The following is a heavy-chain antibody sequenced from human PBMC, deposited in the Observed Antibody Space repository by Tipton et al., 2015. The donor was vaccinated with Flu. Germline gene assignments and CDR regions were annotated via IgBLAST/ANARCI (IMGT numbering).Heavy chain of an antibody. J-gene: IGHJ5*02. CDR3: ARRDFSNYVSDPKNWFDP. CDR1: GGSITSDDYY. Sequence: LRLSCTVSGGSITSDDYYWNWLRQPAGKGLEWIARIYNSGSTNYNPSLRSRVSISLDTSNNQFSLKLSSVTAADTAVYYCARRDFSNYVSDPKNWFDPWGQGTLVTVSS. V-gene: IGHV4-61*02. D-gene: IGHD4-11*01. CDR2: IYNSGST.